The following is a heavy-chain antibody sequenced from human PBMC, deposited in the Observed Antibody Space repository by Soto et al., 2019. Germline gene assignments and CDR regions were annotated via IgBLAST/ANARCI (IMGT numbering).Heavy chain of an antibody. D-gene: IGHD2-21*02. CDR1: GYSFTSYW. CDR3: ASHTTYCGGDCYREAFDI. J-gene: IGHJ3*02. Sequence: GESLKISCRGSGYSFTSYWIGWVRQMPGKGLEWMGIIYPGDSDTRYSPSFQGQVTISADKSISTAYLQWSSLKASDTAMYYCASHTTYCGGDCYREAFDIWGQGTMVTVS. CDR2: IYPGDSDT. V-gene: IGHV5-51*01.